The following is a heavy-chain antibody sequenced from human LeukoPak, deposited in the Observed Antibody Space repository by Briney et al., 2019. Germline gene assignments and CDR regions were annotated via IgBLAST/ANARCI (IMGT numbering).Heavy chain of an antibody. CDR3: ARRRESSGLIFDY. CDR1: GGTFSSYA. Sequence: SVKVSCKASGGTFSSYAISWVRQAPGQGLEWMGRIIPISGTANYAQKFQGRVTITTDESTSTAYMELSSLRSEDTAVYYCARRRESSGLIFDYWGQGTLVTVSS. CDR2: IIPISGTA. V-gene: IGHV1-69*05. D-gene: IGHD6-19*01. J-gene: IGHJ4*02.